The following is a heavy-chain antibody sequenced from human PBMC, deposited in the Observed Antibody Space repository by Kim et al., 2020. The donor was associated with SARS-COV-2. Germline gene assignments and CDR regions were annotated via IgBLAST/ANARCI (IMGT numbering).Heavy chain of an antibody. CDR2: IYYSGST. D-gene: IGHD4-17*01. Sequence: SETLSLTCTVSGGSISSYYWSWIRQPPGKGLEWIGYIYYSGSTNYNPSLSSRVTISVDTSKNKFPLKLSSVTATDTAVYDCARDILGTTVDPWGWFDPWGQGTLVTVSS. J-gene: IGHJ5*02. CDR3: ARDILGTTVDPWGWFDP. CDR1: GGSISSYY. V-gene: IGHV4-59*01.